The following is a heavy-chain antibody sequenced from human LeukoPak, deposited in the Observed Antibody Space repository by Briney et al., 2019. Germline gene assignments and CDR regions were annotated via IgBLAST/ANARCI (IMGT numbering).Heavy chain of an antibody. CDR3: SRYNTSSWDY. Sequence: PGGSLRLSCAASGFTLTLSSYDMHWVRQAPGKGLEWVAVISYGGSLKYYADSVKGRFTISRDTSKNMLYLQMNSLRAEDTAVYYCSRYNTSSWDYWGQGTLVTVSS. CDR1: GFTLTLSSYD. D-gene: IGHD6-6*01. V-gene: IGHV3-33*01. CDR2: ISYGGSLK. J-gene: IGHJ4*02.